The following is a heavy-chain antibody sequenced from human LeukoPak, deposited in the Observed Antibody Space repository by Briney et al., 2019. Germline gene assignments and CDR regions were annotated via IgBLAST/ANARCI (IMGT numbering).Heavy chain of an antibody. CDR3: AKAPSGLDAFDI. Sequence: ASVKVSCKASGYTFISYDINWVRQAPGQGLEWMGWISVYSGNTDYAQKFQGRVTMTTDTSTDTAYMELRSLRSDDTAIYYCAKAPSGLDAFDIWGQGTMVIVSS. J-gene: IGHJ3*02. V-gene: IGHV1-18*01. CDR1: GYTFISYD. CDR2: ISVYSGNT.